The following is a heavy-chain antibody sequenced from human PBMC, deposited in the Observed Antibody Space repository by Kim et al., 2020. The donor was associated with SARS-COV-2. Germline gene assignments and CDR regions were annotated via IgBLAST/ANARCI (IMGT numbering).Heavy chain of an antibody. V-gene: IGHV3-30*07. Sequence: AGAGKGRFTISRDNSNNALYLQMNHLRAEDTAVYYCARDRYSSSSFNWFAPWGQGTLVTVSS. D-gene: IGHD6-13*01. J-gene: IGHJ5*02. CDR3: ARDRYSSSSFNWFAP.